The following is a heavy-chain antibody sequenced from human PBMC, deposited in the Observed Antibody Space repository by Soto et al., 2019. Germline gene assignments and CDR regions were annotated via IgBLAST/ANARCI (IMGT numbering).Heavy chain of an antibody. CDR2: ISYDGSNK. D-gene: IGHD2-2*01. J-gene: IGHJ4*02. CDR1: GFTFSSYA. Sequence: QVQLVESGGGVVQPGRSLRLSCAASGFTFSSYAMHWVRQAPGKGLEWVAVISYDGSNKYYADSVKGRFTISRDNSKNTLYLPMNSLRAEDTAVYYCARDSYETSLDYWGQGTLVTVSS. V-gene: IGHV3-30-3*01. CDR3: ARDSYETSLDY.